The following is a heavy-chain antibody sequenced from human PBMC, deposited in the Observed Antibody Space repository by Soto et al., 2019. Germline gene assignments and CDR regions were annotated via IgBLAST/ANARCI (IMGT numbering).Heavy chain of an antibody. J-gene: IGHJ6*04. CDR2: IYTSGST. Sequence: PSETLSLTCTVSVGSISSYYWSLIRQPAGKGLECIWRIYTSGSTNYNPSLKSRVTMSVDTSKNQFSLKLSSVTAADTAVYYCAIDRIGVVTDDFHYYGMDVWGKGTKVTVSS. V-gene: IGHV4-4*07. D-gene: IGHD2-21*02. CDR1: VGSISSYY. CDR3: AIDRIGVVTDDFHYYGMDV.